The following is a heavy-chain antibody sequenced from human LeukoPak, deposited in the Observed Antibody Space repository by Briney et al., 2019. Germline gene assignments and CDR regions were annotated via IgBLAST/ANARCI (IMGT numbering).Heavy chain of an antibody. V-gene: IGHV1-69*05. CDR1: GGTFSNYA. CDR2: IIPTFDTP. D-gene: IGHD4-23*01. CDR3: ARGGSAFYGGNFLIGGFDY. J-gene: IGHJ4*02. Sequence: SVKVSCKASGGTFSNYAISWVRQAPGQGLEWMGGIIPTFDTPNYAQNFQGRVTITTDESTSTAYMEMSSLRSEDTAVYYCARGGSAFYGGNFLIGGFDYWGQGTLVTVSS.